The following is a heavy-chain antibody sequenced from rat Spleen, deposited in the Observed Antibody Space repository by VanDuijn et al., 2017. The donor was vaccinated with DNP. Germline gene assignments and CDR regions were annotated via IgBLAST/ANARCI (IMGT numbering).Heavy chain of an antibody. CDR2: IDYDGSST. J-gene: IGHJ3*01. Sequence: EVQLVESGGGLVQPGRSLKLSCAVSGFIFSDYDMAWIRQDPKSGLEWVATIDYDGSSTFYRDSVKGRFTISRDTAANAVYLQMNSLRSEDTATYYCRVDWFAYWGQGTLVTVSS. CDR3: RVDWFAY. CDR1: GFIFSDYD. V-gene: IGHV5-7*01.